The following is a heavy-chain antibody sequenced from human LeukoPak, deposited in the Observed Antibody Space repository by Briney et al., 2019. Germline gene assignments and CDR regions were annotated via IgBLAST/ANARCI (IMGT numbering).Heavy chain of an antibody. J-gene: IGHJ4*02. CDR3: AIIVGATEAIDY. Sequence: ASVKVSCKASGYTFTSYGISWVRQAPGQGLEWMGWISAYNGNTDYAQKLQGRVTMTTDTSTSTAYMEPRSLRSDDTAVYYCAIIVGATEAIDYWGQGTLVTVSS. D-gene: IGHD1-26*01. CDR1: GYTFTSYG. V-gene: IGHV1-18*01. CDR2: ISAYNGNT.